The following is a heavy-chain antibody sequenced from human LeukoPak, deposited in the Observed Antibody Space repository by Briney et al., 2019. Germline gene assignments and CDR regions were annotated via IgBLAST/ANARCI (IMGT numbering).Heavy chain of an antibody. V-gene: IGHV4-39*07. D-gene: IGHD3-9*01. CDR2: IYYSGST. Sequence: SETLSLTCTVSGGSISSSSYYWGWIRQPPGKGLEWIGSIYYSGSTYYNPSLKSRVTISVDTSKNQFSLKLSSVTAADTAVYYCASQTALPYFDLLLGDGPGYFGYWGQGTLVTVSS. J-gene: IGHJ4*02. CDR1: GGSISSSSYY. CDR3: ASQTALPYFDLLLGDGPGYFGY.